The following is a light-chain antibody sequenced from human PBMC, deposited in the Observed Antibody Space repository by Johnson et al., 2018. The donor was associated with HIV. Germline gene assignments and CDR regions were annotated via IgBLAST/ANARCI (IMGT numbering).Light chain of an antibody. CDR2: DNN. Sequence: QSALTQPHSVSAAPGQKVTISCSGSSSNIGNNYVSWYQQLPGTAPKLLIYDNNKRPSGIPDRFSGSKSGTSATLGITGLQTGDEADYYCGTWDSSLSAYVFGTGTKVTVL. J-gene: IGLJ1*01. CDR3: GTWDSSLSAYV. V-gene: IGLV1-51*01. CDR1: SSNIGNNY.